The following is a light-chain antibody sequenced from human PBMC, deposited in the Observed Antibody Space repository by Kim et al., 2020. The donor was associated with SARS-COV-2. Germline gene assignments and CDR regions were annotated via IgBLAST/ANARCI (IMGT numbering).Light chain of an antibody. CDR2: EVT. J-gene: IGLJ2*01. V-gene: IGLV2-23*02. CDR3: CSYAGSGTSVV. Sequence: QSVLTQPASVSGSPGQSITISCTGTSSDIGSYNLVSWYQEHPGKAPKLMIYEVTKRPSGVSNRFSGSKSDNTASLTISGLQAEDEADYYCCSYAGSGTSVVFGGGTQLTVL. CDR1: SSDIGSYNL.